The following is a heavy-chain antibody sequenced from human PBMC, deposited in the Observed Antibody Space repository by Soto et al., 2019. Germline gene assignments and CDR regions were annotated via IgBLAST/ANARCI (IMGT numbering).Heavy chain of an antibody. CDR2: ISSSSSYI. CDR1: GFTFSSYS. CDR3: ARMYSSRVSNRLAP. D-gene: IGHD6-13*01. V-gene: IGHV3-21*01. J-gene: IGHJ5*02. Sequence: PWGSLRLSCAASGFTFSSYSMNWVRQAPGKGLEWVSSISSSSSYIYYADSVKGLFTIFRDNANKSLYLQRNSLSAEATAVYYWARMYSSRVSNRLAPWGQGTLVTVSS.